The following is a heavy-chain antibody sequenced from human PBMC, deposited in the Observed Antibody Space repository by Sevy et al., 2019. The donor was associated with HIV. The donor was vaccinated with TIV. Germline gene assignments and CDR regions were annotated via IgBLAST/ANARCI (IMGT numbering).Heavy chain of an antibody. D-gene: IGHD6-6*01. CDR2: INPNSGGT. CDR1: GYTFTGYY. Sequence: ASVKVSCKASGYTFTGYYMHWVRQAPGQGLEWMGWINPNSGGTNYAQKFQGRVTMTRDTSISTAYMELSRLRSDDTAVYYCATLSLFGARSAHWDSSSSGPFDYWGQGTLVTVSS. CDR3: ATLSLFGARSAHWDSSSSGPFDY. J-gene: IGHJ4*02. V-gene: IGHV1-2*02.